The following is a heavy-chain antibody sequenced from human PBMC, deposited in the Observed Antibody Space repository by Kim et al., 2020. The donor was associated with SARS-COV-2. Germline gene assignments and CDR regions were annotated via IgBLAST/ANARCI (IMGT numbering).Heavy chain of an antibody. D-gene: IGHD6-13*01. CDR1: GYSISSGYY. CDR3: ARDSLQQLASFDY. CDR2: IYHSGST. Sequence: SETLSLTCTVSGYSISSGYYWGWIRQPPGKGLEWIGSIYHSGSTYYNPSLKSRVTISVDTSKNQFSLKLSSVTAADTAVYYCARDSLQQLASFDYWGQGTLVTVSS. V-gene: IGHV4-38-2*02. J-gene: IGHJ4*02.